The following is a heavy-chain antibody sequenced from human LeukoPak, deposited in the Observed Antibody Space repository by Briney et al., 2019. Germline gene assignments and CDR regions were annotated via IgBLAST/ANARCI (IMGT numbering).Heavy chain of an antibody. J-gene: IGHJ4*02. Sequence: GASVKVSCKASGYTFTGYYMHWVRQAPGQGLEWMGWINPNTGGTNYAQKFQGRVTMTRDTSIATAYMELSRLRSDDTAVYYCARDSSWRPFDYWGQGTLVTVSS. CDR1: GYTFTGYY. D-gene: IGHD5-12*01. V-gene: IGHV1-2*02. CDR3: ARDSSWRPFDY. CDR2: INPNTGGT.